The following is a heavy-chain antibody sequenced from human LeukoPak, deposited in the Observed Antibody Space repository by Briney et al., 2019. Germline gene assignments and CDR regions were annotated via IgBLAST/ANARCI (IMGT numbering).Heavy chain of an antibody. CDR3: AKDSAAVGGPTTD. Sequence: GGSLRLSCAASGFTFSNYAMSWLRQAPGKGLEWVSTVVGGGDNTHYADSVKGRFTISRDNSKNTLYLQMDSLRAEDTAVYYCAKDSAAVGGPTTDWGQGTLVTVSS. CDR2: VVGGGDNT. CDR1: GFTFSNYA. V-gene: IGHV3-23*01. D-gene: IGHD6-13*01. J-gene: IGHJ4*02.